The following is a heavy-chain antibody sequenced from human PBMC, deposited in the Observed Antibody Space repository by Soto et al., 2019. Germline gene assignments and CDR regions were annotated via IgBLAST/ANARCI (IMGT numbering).Heavy chain of an antibody. V-gene: IGHV1-18*01. CDR1: GDTITNYG. D-gene: IGHD6-19*01. Sequence: QVQLVQSGGEVRKPGASVKVSCKASGDTITNYGISWVRQAPGQGLEWMGWISFYNGNTKYAQNLQGRVTLTTDTTTSTAYRELRSLRSDETAVYYCASATSIAVAGKESWGQGTLVTVSS. J-gene: IGHJ4*02. CDR2: ISFYNGNT. CDR3: ASATSIAVAGKES.